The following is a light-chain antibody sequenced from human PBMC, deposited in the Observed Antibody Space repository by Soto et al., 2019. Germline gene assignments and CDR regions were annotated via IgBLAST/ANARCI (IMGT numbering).Light chain of an antibody. V-gene: IGLV1-51*01. CDR1: SSNIGGNS. CDR2: DDN. CDR3: GSWDSSLSAYV. J-gene: IGLJ1*01. Sequence: QSVLTQPPSVSADQGQQVTISCSGSSSNIGGNSVSWYQQLPGTAPKLLIYDDNKRPSGIPDRFSGSKSGTSATLGITGFQTGDEADDYCGSWDSSLSAYVFGTGTKVTVL.